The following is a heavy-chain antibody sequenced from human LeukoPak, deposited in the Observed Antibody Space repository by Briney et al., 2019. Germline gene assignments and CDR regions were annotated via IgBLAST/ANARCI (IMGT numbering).Heavy chain of an antibody. CDR1: GYTFTGYY. CDR2: INPNSGGT. Sequence: RASVKVSCKASGYTFTGYYMHWVRQAPGQGLEWMGWINPNSGGTNYAQKFQGRVTMTRDTSISTAYMELSRLRSDDTAVYCCARERRVVVVPAAIRSFWFDPWGQGTLVTVSS. CDR3: ARERRVVVVPAAIRSFWFDP. D-gene: IGHD2-2*01. V-gene: IGHV1-2*02. J-gene: IGHJ5*02.